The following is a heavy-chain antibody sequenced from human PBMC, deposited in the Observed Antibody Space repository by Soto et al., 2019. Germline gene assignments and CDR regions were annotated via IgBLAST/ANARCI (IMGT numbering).Heavy chain of an antibody. CDR1: GGTFSSYA. V-gene: IGHV1-69*13. D-gene: IGHD1-26*01. J-gene: IGHJ3*02. Sequence: ASVKVSCKASGGTFSSYAISWVRQAPGQGLEWMGGIIPIFGTANYAQKFQGRVTITADESTSTAYMELSSLRSEDTAVYYCARGWELLSNSPPYRSPGDAFDIWGQGTMVTVSS. CDR3: ARGWELLSNSPPYRSPGDAFDI. CDR2: IIPIFGTA.